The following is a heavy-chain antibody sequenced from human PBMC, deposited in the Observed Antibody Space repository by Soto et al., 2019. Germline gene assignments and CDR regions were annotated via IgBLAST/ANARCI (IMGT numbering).Heavy chain of an antibody. V-gene: IGHV4-34*01. CDR2: INHSGST. Sequence: PSETLSLTCAVYGGSFSCYYWSWIRQPPGKGLEWIGEINHSGSTNYNPSLKSRVTVSVDTSKNQFSLKLSSVTAADTAVYYCARLLVTAPIDYWGQGTLVTVSS. CDR3: ARLLVTAPIDY. J-gene: IGHJ4*02. D-gene: IGHD2-21*02. CDR1: GGSFSCYY.